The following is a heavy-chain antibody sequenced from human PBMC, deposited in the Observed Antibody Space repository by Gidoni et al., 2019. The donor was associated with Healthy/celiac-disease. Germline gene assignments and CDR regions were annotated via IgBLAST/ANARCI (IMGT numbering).Heavy chain of an antibody. J-gene: IGHJ4*02. CDR1: GFPFSSYW. Sequence: EVHLVESGGRLVQPGGSLRLSCSPSGFPFSSYWMHWVRQAPGKGLVWVSRINSDGSSTSDADSVKGRFTISRDNAKNTLYLQMNSLRAEDTAVYYCARDTAIVDTENLPFHDYWGQGTLVTVSS. D-gene: IGHD5-18*01. V-gene: IGHV3-74*01. CDR2: INSDGSST. CDR3: ARDTAIVDTENLPFHDY.